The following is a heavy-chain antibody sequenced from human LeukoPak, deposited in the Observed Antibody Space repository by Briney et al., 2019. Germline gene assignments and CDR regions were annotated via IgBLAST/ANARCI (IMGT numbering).Heavy chain of an antibody. D-gene: IGHD1-26*01. V-gene: IGHV1-2*02. CDR2: INTNSGAT. CDR3: ARQMKWGDGFDI. J-gene: IGHJ3*02. CDR1: GYSFTDYY. Sequence: ASVKVSCKASGYSFTDYYMHWFRRAPGQGLEWMGWINTNSGATKYGQKFQGRVTMTRDTSITTAYMELSRLRSDDTAVYYCARQMKWGDGFDIWGQGTMVTVSS.